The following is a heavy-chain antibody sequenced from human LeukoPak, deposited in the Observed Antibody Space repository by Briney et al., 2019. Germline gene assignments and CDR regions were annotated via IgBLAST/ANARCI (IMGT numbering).Heavy chain of an antibody. CDR1: GGXIHNYY. CDR2: IHYSGRT. CDR3: ARHDYGDYDHIR. D-gene: IGHD4-17*01. J-gene: IGHJ4*02. V-gene: IGHV4-59*08. Sequence: SGTLSLTCTVSGGXIHNYYCDWIRQPPGKGQEWLGYIHYSGRTSYNPSLKSRVTISADTSKNQFSLKLRSLIATDTAVYYCARHDYGDYDHIRWGQGTLVTVSS.